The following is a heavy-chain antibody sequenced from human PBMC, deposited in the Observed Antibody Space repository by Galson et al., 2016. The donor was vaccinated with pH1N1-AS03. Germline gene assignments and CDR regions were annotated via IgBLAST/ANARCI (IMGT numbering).Heavy chain of an antibody. CDR1: FTFRSSS. D-gene: IGHD4/OR15-4a*01. CDR3: VRHNSIDYGTGNEGWFDP. V-gene: IGHV3-48*04. Sequence: FTFRSSSMNWVRQAPGKGLEWLSFISSSSGTLHYADSVKGRFITSRDNAKDSVYLQMNSLRVADTAVYYCVRHNSIDYGTGNEGWFDPWGQGTLVTVSS. J-gene: IGHJ5*02. CDR2: ISSSSGTL.